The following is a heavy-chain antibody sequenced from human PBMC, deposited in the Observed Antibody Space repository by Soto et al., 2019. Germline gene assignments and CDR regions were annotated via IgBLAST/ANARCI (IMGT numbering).Heavy chain of an antibody. CDR3: ARGYDILTGYHNYGMDV. CDR1: GFTFSSYW. J-gene: IGHJ6*02. Sequence: EVQLVESGGGLVQPGGSLRLSCAASGFTFSSYWMHWVRQAPGKGLVWVSRINSDGSSTSYADSVKGRFTISRDNAKNTLYLQMNSLRAEDTAVYYCARGYDILTGYHNYGMDVWGQGTTVTVSS. CDR2: INSDGSST. V-gene: IGHV3-74*01. D-gene: IGHD3-9*01.